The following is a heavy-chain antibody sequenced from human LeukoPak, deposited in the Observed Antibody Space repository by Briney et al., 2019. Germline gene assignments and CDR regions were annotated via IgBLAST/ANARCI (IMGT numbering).Heavy chain of an antibody. V-gene: IGHV3-7*01. Sequence: GGSLRLPCAASGFTFNSYWMSWVRQAPGKGLEWVANIKQDGSEKYYVDSVKGRFTISRDNAKNSLYLQMNSLRAEDTAVYYCARPRYSGSYRPFDYWGQGTLVTVSS. CDR3: ARPRYSGSYRPFDY. D-gene: IGHD1-26*01. J-gene: IGHJ4*02. CDR1: GFTFNSYW. CDR2: IKQDGSEK.